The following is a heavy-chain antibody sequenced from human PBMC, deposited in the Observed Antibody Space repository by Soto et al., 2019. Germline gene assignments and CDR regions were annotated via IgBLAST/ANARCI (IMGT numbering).Heavy chain of an antibody. CDR2: IYTSGST. V-gene: IGHV4-61*01. CDR3: ARDLTYSSGWYDWFDP. J-gene: IGHJ5*02. D-gene: IGHD6-19*01. Sequence: SETLSLTCTVSGGSVSSGSYYWSWIRQPPGKGLEWIGYIYTSGSTNYNPSLKSRVTMSVDTSKNQFSLKLSSVTAADTAVYYCARDLTYSSGWYDWFDPWGQGTLVTVSS. CDR1: GGSVSSGSYY.